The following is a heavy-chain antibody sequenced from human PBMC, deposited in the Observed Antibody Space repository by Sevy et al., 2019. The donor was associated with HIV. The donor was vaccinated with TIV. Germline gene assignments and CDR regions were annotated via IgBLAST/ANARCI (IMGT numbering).Heavy chain of an antibody. J-gene: IGHJ4*01. CDR2: ISYEGNET. CDR3: ARDGGYSIKWYPLY. CDR1: GFAFSSHA. D-gene: IGHD6-13*01. V-gene: IGHV3-30-3*01. Sequence: GGSLRLSCAASGFAFSSHAMHWVRQAPGKGLEWVAVISYEGNETLYAASVEGRFTISRDNSKNMLSLQINSLRPEDTAVYFCARDGGYSIKWYPLYWGHGTLVTVSS.